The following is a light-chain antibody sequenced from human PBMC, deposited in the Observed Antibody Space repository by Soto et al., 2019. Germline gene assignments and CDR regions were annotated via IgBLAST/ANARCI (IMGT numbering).Light chain of an antibody. Sequence: EIVMTQSPATLSASPGERSTLXXRASQSVSSNLAWYQQKPGQAPRXIIYGASSRATGIPDRFSGSGSGTDFTLTISRLEPEDFAVYYCQQYDSSPLTFGGGTKVDIK. CDR1: QSVSSN. CDR2: GAS. J-gene: IGKJ4*01. V-gene: IGKV3-20*01. CDR3: QQYDSSPLT.